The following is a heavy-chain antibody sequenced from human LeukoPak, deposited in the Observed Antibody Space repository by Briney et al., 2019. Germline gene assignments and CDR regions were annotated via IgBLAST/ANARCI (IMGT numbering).Heavy chain of an antibody. CDR1: GFTLTTYA. V-gene: IGHV3-23*01. J-gene: IGHJ4*02. CDR3: AKDPQYSEPSGH. CDR2: ISRSGGT. D-gene: IGHD6-19*01. Sequence: GGSLRLSCAVSGFTLTTYAMSWVRQAPGKGLEWVSAISRSGGTYYAASVKGRFTMSRDTSKNTLFLQMNNLRDEDTAIYYCAKDPQYSEPSGHWGQGTLVTVSS.